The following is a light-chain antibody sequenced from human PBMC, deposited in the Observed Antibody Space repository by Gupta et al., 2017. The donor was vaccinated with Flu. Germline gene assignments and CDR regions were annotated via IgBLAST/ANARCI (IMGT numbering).Light chain of an antibody. CDR2: DDN. Sequence: SYVLTPPPSVSVAPRQTASLACGGDNIRRKNVHWHQQRPGQAPVVGVYDDNDRPSGIPERFSGSNSGNTATLTITRVEAGDEADYYCQVWDSTTDHWVFGGGTRLTVL. CDR3: QVWDSTTDHWV. CDR1: NIRRKN. J-gene: IGLJ3*02. V-gene: IGLV3-21*02.